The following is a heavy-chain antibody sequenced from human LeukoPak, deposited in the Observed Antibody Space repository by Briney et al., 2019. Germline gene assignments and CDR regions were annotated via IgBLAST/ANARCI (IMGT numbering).Heavy chain of an antibody. Sequence: SGTLSLTCTVSGGSISSSSYYWGWIRQPPGKGLEWIGSIYYSGSTYYNPSLKSRVTISVDTSKNQFSLKLSSVTAADAAVYYCARWIVGATSAAFDIWGQGTMVTVSS. CDR3: ARWIVGATSAAFDI. CDR1: GGSISSSSYY. CDR2: IYYSGST. J-gene: IGHJ3*02. D-gene: IGHD1-26*01. V-gene: IGHV4-39*01.